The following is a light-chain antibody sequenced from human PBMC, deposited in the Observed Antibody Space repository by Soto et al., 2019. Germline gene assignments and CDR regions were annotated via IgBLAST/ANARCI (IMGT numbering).Light chain of an antibody. CDR3: QQYGRSPPYT. CDR1: QSVSSSY. Sequence: EIVLTQSPGTLSLSPGERATLSCRASQSVSSSYLAWYQQKPGQAPRLLIYGASSRATGIPDRFSGSGSGTAFTLTISRLEPEDFAVYYCQQYGRSPPYTFGQGTKLDIK. CDR2: GAS. J-gene: IGKJ2*01. V-gene: IGKV3-20*01.